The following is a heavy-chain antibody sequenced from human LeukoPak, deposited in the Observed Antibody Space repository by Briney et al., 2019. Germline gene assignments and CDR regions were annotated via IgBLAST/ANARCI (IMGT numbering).Heavy chain of an antibody. CDR1: GFTFNTYI. D-gene: IGHD3-10*01. V-gene: IGHV3-48*04. CDR2: ISSRTGTI. Sequence: GSLRLSCAASGFTFNTYIMDWVRQAPGKGLEGVSYISSRTGTIYYADSVKGRFTISRDNAKNSLYLQMNSLRAEDTAVYYCATEYYGSVSYYDYWGQGTLVTVSS. J-gene: IGHJ4*02. CDR3: ATEYYGSVSYYDY.